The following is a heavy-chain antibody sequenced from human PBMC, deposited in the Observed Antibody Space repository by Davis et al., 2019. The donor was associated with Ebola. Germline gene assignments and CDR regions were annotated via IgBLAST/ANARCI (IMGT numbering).Heavy chain of an antibody. Sequence: SETLSLTCSVSGASLTSDHYWSWIRQRPGKGLEWIGHIYHTGTTIYNPSLKSRVTMSVFTSTNQFSLKLKSMTAADAAVYYCAREVGPPREIVLQPAAIYSNDYFDFWGQGTPVTVSS. J-gene: IGHJ4*02. D-gene: IGHD2-2*02. CDR2: IYHTGTT. CDR1: GASLTSDHY. V-gene: IGHV4-30-4*01. CDR3: AREVGPPREIVLQPAAIYSNDYFDF.